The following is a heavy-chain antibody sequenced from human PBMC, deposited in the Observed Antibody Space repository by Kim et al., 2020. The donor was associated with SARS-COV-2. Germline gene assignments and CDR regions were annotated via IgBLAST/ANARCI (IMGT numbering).Heavy chain of an antibody. CDR2: ISWNSGSI. D-gene: IGHD3-3*01. Sequence: GGSLRLSCAASGFTFDDYAMHWVRQAPGKGLEWVSGISWNSGSIGYADSVKGRFTISRDNAKNSLYLQMNSLRAEDTALYYCAKDYDDFWSSAFDIWGQGTMVTVSS. V-gene: IGHV3-9*01. CDR1: GFTFDDYA. J-gene: IGHJ3*02. CDR3: AKDYDDFWSSAFDI.